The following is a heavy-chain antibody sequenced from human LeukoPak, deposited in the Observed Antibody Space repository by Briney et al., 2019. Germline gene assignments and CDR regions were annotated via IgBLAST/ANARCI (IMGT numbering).Heavy chain of an antibody. D-gene: IGHD6-13*01. V-gene: IGHV4-59*01. CDR1: GGSISSYY. CDR2: IYHSGST. Sequence: PSETLSLTCTVSGGSISSYYWSWIRQPPGKGLEWIGYIYHSGSTNYSPSLKSRVTISVETSKNQFSLKVRSVTAADTAVYYCARETAAASSFDYWGQGTLVTVSS. J-gene: IGHJ4*02. CDR3: ARETAAASSFDY.